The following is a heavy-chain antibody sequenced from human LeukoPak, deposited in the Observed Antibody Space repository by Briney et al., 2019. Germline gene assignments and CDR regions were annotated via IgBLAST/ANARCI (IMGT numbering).Heavy chain of an antibody. CDR1: GGSFSGSY. CDR3: ARGIVVVAQLGYYYYYMDV. CDR2: INHSGST. J-gene: IGHJ6*03. V-gene: IGHV4-34*01. Sequence: SETLSLTCAIYGGSFSGSYWSWIRQPPGKGLEWIGEINHSGSTNYNPSLKSRVTISVDTSKNQFSLKLSSVTAADTAVYYCARGIVVVAQLGYYYYYMDVWGKGTTVTISS. D-gene: IGHD2-15*01.